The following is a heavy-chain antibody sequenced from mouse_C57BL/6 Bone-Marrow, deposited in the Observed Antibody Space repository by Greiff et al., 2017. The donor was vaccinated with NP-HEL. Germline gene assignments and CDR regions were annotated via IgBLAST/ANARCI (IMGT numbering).Heavy chain of an antibody. CDR2: IHPNSGST. D-gene: IGHD2-5*01. CDR3: ARDGYSNYVSYFDV. Sequence: QVQLKESGAELVKPGASVKLSCKASGYTFTSYWMHWVKQRPGQGLEWIGMIHPNSGSTNYNEKFKSKATLTVDKSSSTAYMQLSSLTSEDSAVYYCARDGYSNYVSYFDVWGTGTTVTVSS. V-gene: IGHV1-64*01. CDR1: GYTFTSYW. J-gene: IGHJ1*03.